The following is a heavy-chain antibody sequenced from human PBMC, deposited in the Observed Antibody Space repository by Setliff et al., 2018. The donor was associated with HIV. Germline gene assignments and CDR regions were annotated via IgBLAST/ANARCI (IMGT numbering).Heavy chain of an antibody. Sequence: ASETLSLTCAVYGASFSGYYWSWVRQPPGKGLEWIGEINHSGSTNYNPSLKSRVTISVDTSKNQFSLKVRSVTAADTAVYYCARGSCSTISCSLRVGNDAFDIWGQGTMVTVSS. D-gene: IGHD2-2*01. CDR3: ARGSCSTISCSLRVGNDAFDI. J-gene: IGHJ3*02. CDR1: GASFSGYY. CDR2: INHSGST. V-gene: IGHV4-34*01.